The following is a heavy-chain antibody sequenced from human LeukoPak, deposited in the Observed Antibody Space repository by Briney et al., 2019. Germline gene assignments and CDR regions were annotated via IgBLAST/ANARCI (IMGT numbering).Heavy chain of an antibody. CDR1: GFTLSSYE. J-gene: IGHJ4*02. D-gene: IGHD2-15*01. V-gene: IGHV3-48*03. Sequence: GGSLRLSCAASGFTLSSYEMNWVRKAPGKWLKWVSYISSSGSTIYYADSVKGRFTISRDNAKNSLYLQMNSLRAEDTAVYYCARGSIVGVVAATGGDYWGQGTLVTVSS. CDR2: ISSSGSTI. CDR3: ARGSIVGVVAATGGDY.